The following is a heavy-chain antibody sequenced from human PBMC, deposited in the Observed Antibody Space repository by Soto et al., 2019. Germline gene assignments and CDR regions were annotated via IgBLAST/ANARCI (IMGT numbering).Heavy chain of an antibody. D-gene: IGHD5-18*01. J-gene: IGHJ4*02. Sequence: SETLSLTCAVSGVSISSNNWWSWVRQPPGKGLGWIAEIYHAGYTHYNPSLKSRVSISMDNSRNQFSLRFTSVTAADTAVYYCAGQSGFSQNYWGQGALVTVSS. V-gene: IGHV4-4*02. CDR2: IYHAGYT. CDR3: AGQSGFSQNY. CDR1: GVSISSNNW.